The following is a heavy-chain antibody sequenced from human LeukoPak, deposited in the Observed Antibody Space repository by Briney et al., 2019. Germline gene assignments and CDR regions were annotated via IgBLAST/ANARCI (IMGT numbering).Heavy chain of an antibody. CDR3: ARWHPSWDFPY. CDR1: GYNFASYW. Sequence: GESLKISCKGSGYNFASYWIGWVRQMPGKGLEWMGIIYPRDSDTRYSPSLQGQVTISADKSISTAYLQWSSLRASDTAMYYCARWHPSWDFPYWGQGTLVTVSS. CDR2: IYPRDSDT. D-gene: IGHD3-3*01. V-gene: IGHV5-51*01. J-gene: IGHJ4*02.